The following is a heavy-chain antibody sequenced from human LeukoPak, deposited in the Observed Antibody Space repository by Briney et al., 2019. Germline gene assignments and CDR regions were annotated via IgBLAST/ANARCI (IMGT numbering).Heavy chain of an antibody. D-gene: IGHD3-22*01. Sequence: PSETLSLTCTVSGDSISSTNYYWGWIRQPPGKGLEWIGSIYYSGSTYYNPSLESRVTISVDTSKNQFSLKLSSVTAADTAVYYCTRGSIAYYYMDVWGKGTTVTISS. CDR3: TRGSIAYYYMDV. V-gene: IGHV4-39*01. CDR1: GDSISSTNYY. J-gene: IGHJ6*03. CDR2: IYYSGST.